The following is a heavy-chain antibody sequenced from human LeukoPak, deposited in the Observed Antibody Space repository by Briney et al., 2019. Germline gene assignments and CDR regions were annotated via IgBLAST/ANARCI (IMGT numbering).Heavy chain of an antibody. CDR1: GFTFSSYD. CDR2: IGTAGDP. Sequence: GGSLRLSCAASGFTFSSYDMHWVRQATRKGLEWVSAIGTAGDPYYPGSVKGRFTISRENAKNSLYLQMNSLRAGDTAVYYCARGVYDSSGYYSYFDYWGQGTLVTVSS. J-gene: IGHJ4*02. CDR3: ARGVYDSSGYYSYFDY. D-gene: IGHD3-22*01. V-gene: IGHV3-13*05.